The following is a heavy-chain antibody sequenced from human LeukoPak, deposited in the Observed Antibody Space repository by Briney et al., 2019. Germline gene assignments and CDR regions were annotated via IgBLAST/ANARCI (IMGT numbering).Heavy chain of an antibody. J-gene: IGHJ4*02. CDR2: IYSDNT. D-gene: IGHD5-18*01. V-gene: IGHV3-53*01. Sequence: GGSLRLSCTVSGFTVSSNSMSWVRQAPGKGLEWVSFIYSDNTHYSDSVKGRFTISRDNSKNTLYLQMNSLRAEDTAVYYCAKQGPGYSYGYIDYWGQGTLVTVSS. CDR1: GFTVSSNS. CDR3: AKQGPGYSYGYIDY.